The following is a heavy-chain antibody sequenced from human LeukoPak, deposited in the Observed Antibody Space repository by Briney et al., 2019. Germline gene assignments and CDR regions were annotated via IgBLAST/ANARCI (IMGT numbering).Heavy chain of an antibody. V-gene: IGHV3-48*03. J-gene: IGHJ4*02. D-gene: IGHD2-21*01. CDR1: GFTFSSYE. CDR2: ISSSGTPI. Sequence: GGSLRLSCAASGFTFSSYEMNWVRQAPGKGLEWVSYISSSGTPIHYAGSVKGRFTISRDNAKNSLFLQMNSLRAEDTAVYYCAREKTACGGDCYDSWGQGTLVTVSS. CDR3: AREKTACGGDCYDS.